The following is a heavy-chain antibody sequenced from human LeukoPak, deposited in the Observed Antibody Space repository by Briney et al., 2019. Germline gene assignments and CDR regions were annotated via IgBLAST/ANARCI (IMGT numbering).Heavy chain of an antibody. CDR1: GASISSYY. Sequence: PSETLSLTCTVSGASISSYYWSWIRQPPGKGLEWIASRHYRGTTNHNPSLESRVTISVDTSRKQFSLKLSSVTAADTAVYYCARVGWFGENWFDPWGQGTLVTVSS. CDR3: ARVGWFGENWFDP. D-gene: IGHD3-10*01. J-gene: IGHJ5*02. V-gene: IGHV4-59*01. CDR2: RHYRGTT.